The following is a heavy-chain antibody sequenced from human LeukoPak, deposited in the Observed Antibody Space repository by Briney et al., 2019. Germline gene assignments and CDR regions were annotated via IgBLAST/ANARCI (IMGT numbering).Heavy chain of an antibody. V-gene: IGHV3-23*01. D-gene: IGHD6-19*01. CDR2: ISGSGFST. CDR3: AKDSSGWYGNWFDP. Sequence: GGSLRLSCAASGFTFSSYAMSWVRQAPGKGLEWVSAISGSGFSTYYADSVKGRFTISRDNSKNTLYLQMNSLRAEDTAVYYCAKDSSGWYGNWFDPWGQGTLVTVSS. J-gene: IGHJ5*02. CDR1: GFTFSSYA.